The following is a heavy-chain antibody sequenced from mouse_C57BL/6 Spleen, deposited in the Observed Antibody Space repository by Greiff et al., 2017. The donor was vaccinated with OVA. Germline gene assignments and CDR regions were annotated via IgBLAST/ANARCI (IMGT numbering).Heavy chain of an antibody. CDR1: GYTFTSYW. Sequence: QVQLQQSGAELVMPGASVKLSCKASGYTFTSYWMHWVKQRPGQGLEWIGEIDPSDSYTNYNQKFKGKSTLTVDKSSSTAYMQLSSLTSEDSAVYYCARGDSSGYLTFFDYWGQGTTLTVSS. D-gene: IGHD3-2*02. J-gene: IGHJ2*01. CDR2: IDPSDSYT. CDR3: ARGDSSGYLTFFDY. V-gene: IGHV1-69*01.